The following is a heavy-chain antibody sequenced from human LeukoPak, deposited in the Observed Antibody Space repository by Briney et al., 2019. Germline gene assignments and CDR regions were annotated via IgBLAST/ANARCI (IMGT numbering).Heavy chain of an antibody. D-gene: IGHD1-26*01. CDR1: GDSIRSSGYY. V-gene: IGHV4-39*01. J-gene: IGHJ6*03. CDR2: IYYNGRT. Sequence: PSETLSLTCTVSGDSIRSSGYYWGWIRQPPGKGLECIGSIYYNGRTYYNPSLKSRVAISVDTSKNQFSLKLTSVIVADTAVYYCARLGLVGYYYYMDVWGKGTTVTVSS. CDR3: ARLGLVGYYYYMDV.